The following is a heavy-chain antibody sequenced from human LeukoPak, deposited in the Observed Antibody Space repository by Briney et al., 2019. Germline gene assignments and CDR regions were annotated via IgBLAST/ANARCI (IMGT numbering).Heavy chain of an antibody. CDR2: ISSSGST. CDR3: AKHHILTGYYFFTPFFDY. J-gene: IGHJ4*02. D-gene: IGHD3-9*01. Sequence: SETLSLTCSVSGGSISGYYWSWIRQPAGKGLECIGRISSSGSTNYNPSLKSRVSISVDTSKNHFSLKVSSVSAADTAVYHCAKHHILTGYYFFTPFFDYWSQGTLVTVSS. V-gene: IGHV4-4*07. CDR1: GGSISGYY.